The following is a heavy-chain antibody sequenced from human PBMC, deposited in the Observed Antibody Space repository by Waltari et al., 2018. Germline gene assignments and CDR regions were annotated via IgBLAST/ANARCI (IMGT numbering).Heavy chain of an antibody. CDR2: IYYSGST. CDR3: AREGGSGSFEQYYGMDV. V-gene: IGHV4-39*07. D-gene: IGHD1-26*01. Sequence: QLQLQESGPGLVKPSETLSLTCTVSGGSISSSSYYWGWIRQPPGKGLEWIGSIYYSGSTYYNPSLKSRVTISVDPSNNQFSLKLSTVTAADTAVYYCAREGGSGSFEQYYGMDVWGQGTTVXVSS. CDR1: GGSISSSSYY. J-gene: IGHJ6*02.